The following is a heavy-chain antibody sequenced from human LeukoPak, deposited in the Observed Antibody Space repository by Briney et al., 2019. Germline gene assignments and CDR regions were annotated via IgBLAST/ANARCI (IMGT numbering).Heavy chain of an antibody. CDR1: GFTFTSSA. Sequence: GASVKVSCKASGFTFTSSAMQWVRQARGQRLEWIGWIVVGSGNTNYAQKFQERVTITRDMSTSTAYMELSSLRSEDTAVYYCARDRMGRGNYYDSSGYYYDVFLFVYWGQGTLVTVSS. V-gene: IGHV1-58*02. D-gene: IGHD3-22*01. J-gene: IGHJ4*02. CDR3: ARDRMGRGNYYDSSGYYYDVFLFVY. CDR2: IVVGSGNT.